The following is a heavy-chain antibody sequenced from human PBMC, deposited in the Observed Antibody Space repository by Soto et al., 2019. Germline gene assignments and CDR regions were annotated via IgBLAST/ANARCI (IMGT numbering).Heavy chain of an antibody. Sequence: QLQLQESGSGLVKPSQTLSLTCAVSGGSISSGGYSWSWIRQPPGKGLEWIGYIYHSGSTYYNPSRKSRLTISVDRAKNQFSLKLSSVTAADTAVYYCAAGGGLPRYYWGQGTLVTVSS. CDR2: IYHSGST. V-gene: IGHV4-30-2*01. CDR3: AAGGGLPRYY. D-gene: IGHD5-12*01. J-gene: IGHJ4*02. CDR1: GGSISSGGYS.